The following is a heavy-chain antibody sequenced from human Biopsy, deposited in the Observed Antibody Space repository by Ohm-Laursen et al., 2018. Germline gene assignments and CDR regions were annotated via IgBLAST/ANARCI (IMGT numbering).Heavy chain of an antibody. CDR2: ISYTGYT. D-gene: IGHD5-12*01. Sequence: SDTLSLTCTVSGGSFTGHYWSWIRQPPGKGLEWIGHISYTGYTSYKSSLKSRATISLDTSRKHFSLRLTSLAAADTAVYYCARLGSGDYFPTFFDFWDQGALVTVSS. CDR3: ARLGSGDYFPTFFDF. J-gene: IGHJ4*02. V-gene: IGHV4-59*07. CDR1: GGSFTGHY.